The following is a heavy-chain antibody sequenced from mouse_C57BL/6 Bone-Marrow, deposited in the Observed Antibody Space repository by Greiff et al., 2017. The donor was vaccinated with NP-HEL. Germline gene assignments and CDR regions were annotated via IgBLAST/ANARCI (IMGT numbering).Heavy chain of an antibody. CDR2: IYPRSGNT. J-gene: IGHJ3*01. CDR3: ARPGSWFAY. V-gene: IGHV1-81*01. CDR1: GYTFTSYG. Sequence: VKLQESGAELARPGASVKLSCKASGYTFTSYGISWVKQRTGQGLEWIGEIYPRSGNTYYNEKFKGKATLTADKSSSTAYMELRSLTSEDSAVDFCARPGSWFAYRGQGTLVTVAA. D-gene: IGHD2-2*01.